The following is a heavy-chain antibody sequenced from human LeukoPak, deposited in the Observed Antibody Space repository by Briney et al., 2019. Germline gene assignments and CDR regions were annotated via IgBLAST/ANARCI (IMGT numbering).Heavy chain of an antibody. Sequence: ASVKVSCKASGYTFTGHYMHWVRQAPGQGLEWMGWINPNSGGTNYAEKFQGRVTMTRDTSISTVYMELSSLRSEDTAVYYCARDHYDFWSGYLGYYFDYWGQGTLVTVSS. CDR2: INPNSGGT. V-gene: IGHV1-2*02. CDR1: GYTFTGHY. CDR3: ARDHYDFWSGYLGYYFDY. J-gene: IGHJ4*02. D-gene: IGHD3-3*01.